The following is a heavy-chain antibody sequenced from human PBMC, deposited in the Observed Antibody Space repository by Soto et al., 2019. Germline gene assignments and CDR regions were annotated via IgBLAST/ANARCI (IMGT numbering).Heavy chain of an antibody. CDR3: ATLLDYGDYGVAY. CDR1: GGSMSSSSYD. V-gene: IGHV4-39*01. CDR2: IYYSEST. J-gene: IGHJ4*02. D-gene: IGHD4-17*01. Sequence: SQTLSLPRSVAGGSMSSSSYDWGRIRQPPGNELVWIVSIYYSESTYYNPSLKSRVTISVDTSKNQFSLKLSSVSDADTAVYYCATLLDYGDYGVAYWGQGTLVTVSS.